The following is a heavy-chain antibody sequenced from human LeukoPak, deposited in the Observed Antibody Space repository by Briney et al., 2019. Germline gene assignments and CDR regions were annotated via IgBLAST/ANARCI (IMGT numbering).Heavy chain of an antibody. CDR2: IIPIFGIA. V-gene: IGHV1-69*04. J-gene: IGHJ1*01. Sequence: GASVKVSCKASAGTFSSYAISWVRQAPGQGLEWMGRIIPIFGIANYAQKFQGRVTITADKSTSTAYMELSSLRSEDTAVYYCALAYCGGDCYESAEYFQHWGQGTLVTVSS. CDR3: ALAYCGGDCYESAEYFQH. CDR1: AGTFSSYA. D-gene: IGHD2-21*02.